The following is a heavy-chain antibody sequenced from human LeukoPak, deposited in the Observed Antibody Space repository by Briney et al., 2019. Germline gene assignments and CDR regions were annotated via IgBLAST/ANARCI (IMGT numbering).Heavy chain of an antibody. CDR1: GFTFDDNA. V-gene: IGHV3-9*01. CDR3: VKELVPAEMTAFDI. Sequence: SLTPSCAASGFTFDDNAMRWVRHAPGKGLEWVSGITWNSTQIIYADSVKGRFTIWRDNAKHSIDLQTNSQRADDTALNYCVKELVPAEMTAFDIRGQGTMGTGSS. D-gene: IGHD2-2*01. CDR2: ITWNSTQI. J-gene: IGHJ3*02.